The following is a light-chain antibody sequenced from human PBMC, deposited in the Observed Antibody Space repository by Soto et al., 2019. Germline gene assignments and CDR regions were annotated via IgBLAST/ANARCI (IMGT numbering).Light chain of an antibody. CDR3: NSYTSSTTPYV. CDR2: DVT. CDR1: SSDVGAYNY. J-gene: IGLJ1*01. V-gene: IGLV2-14*03. Sequence: QSALTQPASASGSPGQSITISCTGSSSDVGAYNYVSWYQHHPDKAPKLVIYDVTNRPSGVSNRFSGSKSGNTASLTISGLQAEDEADYYCNSYTSSTTPYVFGTGTKLTVL.